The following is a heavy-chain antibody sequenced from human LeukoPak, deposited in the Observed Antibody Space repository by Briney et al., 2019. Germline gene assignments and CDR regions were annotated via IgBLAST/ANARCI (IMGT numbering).Heavy chain of an antibody. V-gene: IGHV3-7*01. CDR1: GFTFSNYW. Sequence: GGSLRLSCAASGFTFSNYWMNWVRQAPGKGLEWVANIKQDRSEKYYVDSVKGRFTISRDNGKNSLYLQMNSLRAEDTAVYYCAKMGKTENHYGSGRFSYYYYMDVWGKGTTVTISS. CDR3: AKMGKTENHYGSGRFSYYYYMDV. CDR2: IKQDRSEK. D-gene: IGHD3-10*01. J-gene: IGHJ6*03.